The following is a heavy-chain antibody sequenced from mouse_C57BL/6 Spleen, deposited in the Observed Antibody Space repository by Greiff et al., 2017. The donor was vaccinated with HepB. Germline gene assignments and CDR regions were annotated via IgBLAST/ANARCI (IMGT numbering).Heavy chain of an antibody. D-gene: IGHD2-3*01. V-gene: IGHV1-85*01. CDR2: IYPRDGST. Sequence: VQLQQSGPELVKPGASVKLSCKASGYTFTSYDINWVKQRPGQGLEWIGWIYPRDGSTKYNEKFKGKATLTVDTSSSTAYMELHSLTSEDSAVYFCARSDGYFPFAYWGQGTLVTVSA. CDR3: ARSDGYFPFAY. CDR1: GYTFTSYD. J-gene: IGHJ3*01.